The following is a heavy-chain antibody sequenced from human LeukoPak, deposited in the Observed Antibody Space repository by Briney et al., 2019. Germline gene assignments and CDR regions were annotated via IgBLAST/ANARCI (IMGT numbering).Heavy chain of an antibody. J-gene: IGHJ4*02. CDR3: ARDPRDPPGDPSPFDY. D-gene: IGHD7-27*01. CDR2: INPSGGST. Sequence: ASVKVSCKTSGGSFSSFAIGWVRQAPGQGLEWMGIINPSGGSTSYAQKFQGRVTMTRDTSTSTVYMELSSLRSEDTAVYYCARDPRDPPGDPSPFDYWGQGTLVTVSS. V-gene: IGHV1-46*01. CDR1: GGSFSSFA.